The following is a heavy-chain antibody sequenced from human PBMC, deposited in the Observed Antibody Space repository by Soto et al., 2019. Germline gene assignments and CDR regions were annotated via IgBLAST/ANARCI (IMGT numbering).Heavy chain of an antibody. D-gene: IGHD3-10*02. V-gene: IGHV4-31*03. CDR3: ARFDHRWYFSVLADF. CDR2: ISDSGHMH. J-gene: IGHJ4*02. CDR1: GGSITSGGHY. Sequence: PSETLSLTCTVSGGSITSGGHYWGWIRQYPGKGLERIGHISDSGHMHFYNPSLKSRVTISADTPRNQCSLSLSSLTAADTAVYYCARFDHRWYFSVLADFWGQGIRFTVSS.